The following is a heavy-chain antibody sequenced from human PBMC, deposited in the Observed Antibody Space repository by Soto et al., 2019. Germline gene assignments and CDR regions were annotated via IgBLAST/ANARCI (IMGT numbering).Heavy chain of an antibody. CDR1: GFTFSSHA. CDR2: DSGIGGGT. V-gene: IGHV3-23*01. D-gene: IGHD3-22*01. Sequence: GGSLRLSCAASGFTFSSHAMSWVRQAPGKGLEWVSGDSGIGGGTYYADSVKGRFTISRDNSKNTLYLQMDSLRAEDTAVYYCAKRPYDSDWYFDLWGRGTLVTVSS. CDR3: AKRPYDSDWYFDL. J-gene: IGHJ2*01.